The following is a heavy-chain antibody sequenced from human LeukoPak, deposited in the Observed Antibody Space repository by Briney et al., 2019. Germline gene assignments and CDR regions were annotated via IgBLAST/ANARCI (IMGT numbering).Heavy chain of an antibody. CDR3: ARERSGLFPSRFDY. CDR2: IYYGGST. D-gene: IGHD3-3*01. CDR1: GDSLSGYF. J-gene: IGHJ4*02. Sequence: SETLSLTCTVSGDSLSGYFWNWIRQPPGKGLEWIGYIYYGGSTNYNPSLRSRVTISLDTSKSQFSLHLSSVTAADTAVYYCARERSGLFPSRFDYWGQGTLVTVSS. V-gene: IGHV4-59*01.